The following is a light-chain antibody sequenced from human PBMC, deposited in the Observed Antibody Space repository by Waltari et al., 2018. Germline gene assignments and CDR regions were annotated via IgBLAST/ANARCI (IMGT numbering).Light chain of an antibody. CDR2: KDT. CDR3: QSADSSWTYPSV. CDR1: ALPKQY. J-gene: IGLJ3*02. Sequence: SYELTQPPSVSVSPGQTARITCSGDALPKQYAYWYQQKPGQAPMLLIFKDTDRPSGIPERFSGSSSGTTVTLTISGVQTEDEADYYCQSADSSWTYPSVFGGGTKLTVL. V-gene: IGLV3-25*03.